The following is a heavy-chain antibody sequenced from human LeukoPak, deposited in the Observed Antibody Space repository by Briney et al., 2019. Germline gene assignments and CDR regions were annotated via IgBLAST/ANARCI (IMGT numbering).Heavy chain of an antibody. V-gene: IGHV3-33*01. Sequence: GGSLRLSCETSGFTFSGYGMHWVRQAPGKGLEWVAVIWHNGNKKYYADSVKGRFTISRDNSKNTLYLQMNSLRAEDTAVYYCARDQAGAFDIWGQGTMVTVSS. J-gene: IGHJ3*02. CDR2: IWHNGNKK. D-gene: IGHD3-10*01. CDR1: GFTFSGYG. CDR3: ARDQAGAFDI.